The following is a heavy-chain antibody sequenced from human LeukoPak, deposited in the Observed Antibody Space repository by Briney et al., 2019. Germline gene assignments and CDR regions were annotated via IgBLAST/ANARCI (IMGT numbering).Heavy chain of an antibody. D-gene: IGHD2-2*01. CDR1: GFTFSSYE. J-gene: IGHJ4*02. V-gene: IGHV3-48*03. CDR3: ARGTHIVVVPAADFDY. CDR2: XSSSGSTI. Sequence: QPGGSLRLSCAASGFTFSSYEMNWVRQAPGKGLXXXXXXSSSGSTIYYADSVKGRFTISRDNAKNSLYLQMNSLRAEDTAVYYCARGTHIVVVPAADFDYWGQGTLVTVSS.